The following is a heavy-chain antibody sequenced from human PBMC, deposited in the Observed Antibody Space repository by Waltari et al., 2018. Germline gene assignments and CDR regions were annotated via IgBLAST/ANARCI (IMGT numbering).Heavy chain of an antibody. CDR3: ASEYINYRFTYNRFDV. Sequence: QVQLQESGPGVVKPSETLSLTCAVSGGSISSGYYYWSWIRQPPGKGLEWIGGIYSNSESTNYNPSLKRRVTISKDTSKNQFSLKLSAVTAADTAVYYCASEYINYRFTYNRFDVWGPGVLVTVSS. CDR1: GGSISSGYYY. CDR2: IYSNSEST. V-gene: IGHV4-39*07. J-gene: IGHJ5*02. D-gene: IGHD4-4*01.